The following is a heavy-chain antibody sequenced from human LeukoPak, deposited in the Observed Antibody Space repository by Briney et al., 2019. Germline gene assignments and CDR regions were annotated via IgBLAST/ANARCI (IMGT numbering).Heavy chain of an antibody. CDR3: ARLSVVVAATHFDY. CDR2: IYYSGST. V-gene: IGHV4-59*01. J-gene: IGHJ4*02. D-gene: IGHD2-15*01. CDR1: GGSISNYY. Sequence: SETLSLTCTVSGGSISNYYWSWIRQPPGKRLEWIGYIYYSGSTNYNPSLKSRVTISVDTSKNQFSLKLSSVTTADTAVYYCARLSVVVAATHFDYWGQGTLVTVSS.